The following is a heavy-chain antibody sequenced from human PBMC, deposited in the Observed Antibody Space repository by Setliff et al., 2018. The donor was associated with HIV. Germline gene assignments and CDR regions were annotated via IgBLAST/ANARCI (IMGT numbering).Heavy chain of an antibody. V-gene: IGHV4-34*01. CDR1: GGSFSGYC. CDR2: IQHSGRT. CDR3: VRGVQSPPHYSYYYMDV. J-gene: IGHJ6*03. Sequence: SETLSLTCAVYGGSFSGYCWSWIRQPPGKGLEWIGEIQHSGRTNYNPSLKSRVTTSVDTSKNQFSLRLSSVTAADTAVYYCVRGVQSPPHYSYYYMDVWGEGTMVTVSS.